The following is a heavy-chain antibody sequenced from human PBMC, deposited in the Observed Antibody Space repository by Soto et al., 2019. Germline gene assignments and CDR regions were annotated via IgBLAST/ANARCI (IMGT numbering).Heavy chain of an antibody. Sequence: QVQLVQSEAEVKKPGASVKVSCKASGYTFTNYYIHWVRQAPGQGLEWMGWINPNSGGTSYAQKFQGRVALTRDTSISTAYMELNSLRSDDTAMYYCARGRENDPWGQGTLVTVSS. D-gene: IGHD3-10*01. V-gene: IGHV1-2*02. CDR1: GYTFTNYY. J-gene: IGHJ5*02. CDR3: ARGRENDP. CDR2: INPNSGGT.